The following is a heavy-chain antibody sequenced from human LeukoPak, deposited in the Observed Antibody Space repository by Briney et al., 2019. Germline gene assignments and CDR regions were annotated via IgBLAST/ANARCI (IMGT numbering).Heavy chain of an antibody. CDR2: IKQDGSEK. Sequence: GGSLRLSCAASGFTFSYYWMNWVRQAPGKGPECVANIKQDGSEKYYVDSVKGRFTISRDNAKNSLYLQMNSLRAEDTAVYYCARDVDGDSFFDYWGQGTLVTDSS. CDR3: ARDVDGDSFFDY. CDR1: GFTFSYYW. V-gene: IGHV3-7*01. D-gene: IGHD4-17*01. J-gene: IGHJ4*02.